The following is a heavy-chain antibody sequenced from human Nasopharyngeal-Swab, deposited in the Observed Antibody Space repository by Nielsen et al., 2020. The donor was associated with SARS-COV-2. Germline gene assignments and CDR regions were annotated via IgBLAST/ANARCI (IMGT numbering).Heavy chain of an antibody. Sequence: GGSLRLSCAASGFTFSTSWMHWIRQAPGKGLGWVSRISPDGRSTTYADSVKGRFTISRDNAKNTLYLQMNSLRDEDTAVYYCARVPSGSYWYNCWGQGTLVTVSS. CDR2: ISPDGRST. CDR3: ARVPSGSYWYNC. CDR1: GFTFSTSW. D-gene: IGHD1-26*01. V-gene: IGHV3-74*01. J-gene: IGHJ5*01.